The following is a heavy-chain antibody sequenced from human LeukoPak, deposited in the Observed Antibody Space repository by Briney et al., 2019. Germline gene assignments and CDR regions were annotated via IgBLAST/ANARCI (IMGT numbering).Heavy chain of an antibody. V-gene: IGHV4-61*08. CDR2: IYYSGST. J-gene: IGHJ4*02. D-gene: IGHD1-26*01. Sequence: PSETLSLTCTVSGGSISSGGYYWSWIRQHPGKGLEWIGYIYYSGSTNYNPSLKSRVTISVDTSKNQFSLKLSSVTAADTAVYYCAREVEGAPHFDYWGQGTLVTVSS. CDR1: GGSISSGGYY. CDR3: AREVEGAPHFDY.